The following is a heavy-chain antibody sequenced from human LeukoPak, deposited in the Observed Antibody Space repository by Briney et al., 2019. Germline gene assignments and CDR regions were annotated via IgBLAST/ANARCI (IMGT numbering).Heavy chain of an antibody. Sequence: GGSLRLSCAASGFTVSSNYMSWVRQAPGKGLEWVSVIYSGGSTYHADSVKGRFTISRDNSKNTLYLQMNSLRAEDTAVYYCAKDRIRHCSSTSCLDYWGQGTLVTVSS. CDR3: AKDRIRHCSSTSCLDY. CDR1: GFTVSSNY. D-gene: IGHD2-2*01. J-gene: IGHJ4*02. V-gene: IGHV3-53*05. CDR2: IYSGGST.